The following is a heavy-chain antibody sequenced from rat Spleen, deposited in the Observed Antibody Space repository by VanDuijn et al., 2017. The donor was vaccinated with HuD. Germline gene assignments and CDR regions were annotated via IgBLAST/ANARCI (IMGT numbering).Heavy chain of an antibody. CDR1: GFTFSNYD. V-gene: IGHV5S13*01. D-gene: IGHD1-9*01. J-gene: IGHJ2*01. CDR2: ISTGYGNT. Sequence: EVQLVESGGGLVQPGRSLKLSCAASGFTFSNYDMAWVSQAPTKGLEWVASISTGYGNTFYRDSVKGRFTISRDTAQNTLYLQMNSLRSEDTATYYCTRGTYYRHWGQGVMVTVSS. CDR3: TRGTYYRH.